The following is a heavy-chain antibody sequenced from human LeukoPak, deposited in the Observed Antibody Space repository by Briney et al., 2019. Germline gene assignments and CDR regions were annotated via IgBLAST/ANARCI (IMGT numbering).Heavy chain of an antibody. Sequence: GGSLRLSCAASGFTVSSNYMSWVRQAPGKGLEWVSSITSSSGYIYYADSVKGRFTISRDNAKNSLYLQMNSLRADDTAVYSCAREVGSNGAFDYWGPGTLVTVSS. J-gene: IGHJ4*02. D-gene: IGHD1-26*01. CDR1: GFTVSSNY. CDR2: ITSSSGYI. V-gene: IGHV3-21*01. CDR3: AREVGSNGAFDY.